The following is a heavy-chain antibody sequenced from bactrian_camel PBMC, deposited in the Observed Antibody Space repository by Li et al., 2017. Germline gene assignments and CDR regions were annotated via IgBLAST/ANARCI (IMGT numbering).Heavy chain of an antibody. CDR1: GITGLSHC. J-gene: IGHJ4*01. V-gene: IGHV3S1*01. CDR2: FYPRENRAT. CDR3: ASDVGSMSGNCQPNY. D-gene: IGHD6*01. Sequence: HVQLVESGGASVQAGGSLRLSCAVSGITGLSHCMGWFREAPGKEREGIATFYPRENRATYYRDSVKGRFTISRDDARNTVFLQMNNLKPEDTAIYYRASDVGSMSGNCQPNYWGQGTQVTVS.